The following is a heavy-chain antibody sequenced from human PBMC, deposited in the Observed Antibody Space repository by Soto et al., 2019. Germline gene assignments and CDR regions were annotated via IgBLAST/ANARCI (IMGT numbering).Heavy chain of an antibody. V-gene: IGHV1-2*04. CDR3: ARSIVVVPAAEMDGWFDP. CDR1: GYTFTGYY. CDR2: INPSSGGT. J-gene: IGHJ5*02. D-gene: IGHD2-2*01. Sequence: ASVKVSCKASGYTFTGYYMHWVRQAPGQGLEWMGWINPSSGGTNYAQKFQGWVTMTRDTSISTAYMELSRLRSDDTAVYYCARSIVVVPAAEMDGWFDPWGQGTLVTVSS.